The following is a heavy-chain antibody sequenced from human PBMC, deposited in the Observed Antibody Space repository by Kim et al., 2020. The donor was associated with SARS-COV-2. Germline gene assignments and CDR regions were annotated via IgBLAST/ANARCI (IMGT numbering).Heavy chain of an antibody. J-gene: IGHJ4*02. V-gene: IGHV3-13*01. CDR2: IGTAGDT. CDR1: GLTFSTYD. CDR3: AASRDYDDSGICDY. D-gene: IGHD3-10*01. Sequence: GGSLRLSCAASGLTFSTYDMHWVRQATGKGLEWVSSIGTAGDTYYHASAKDRCIISSGDTKNSLQYQMNSLRTEDTTVYYYAASRDYDDSGICDYWGQGT.